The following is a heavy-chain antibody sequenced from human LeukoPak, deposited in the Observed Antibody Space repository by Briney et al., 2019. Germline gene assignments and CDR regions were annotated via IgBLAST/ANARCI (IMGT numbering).Heavy chain of an antibody. D-gene: IGHD7-27*01. CDR2: INLSGDRT. J-gene: IGHJ4*02. CDR3: ARAAGDFDY. V-gene: IGHV1-46*01. Sequence: ASVKVSCKAFGYTFTSYYLHWVRQAPGQGLEWMGTINLSGDRTSYAQKIQGRVTMTRDTSTSTAYMELRSLRSDDTAVYYCARAAGDFDYWGQGTLVTVSS. CDR1: GYTFTSYY.